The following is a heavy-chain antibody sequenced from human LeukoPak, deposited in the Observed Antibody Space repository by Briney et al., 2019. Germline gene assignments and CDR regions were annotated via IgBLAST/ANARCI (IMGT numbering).Heavy chain of an antibody. V-gene: IGHV3-7*01. CDR2: IKQDGSEK. Sequence: GGSLRLSCAASGFTFSSYWMSWVRQAPGKGLEWVANIKQDGSEKYYVDSVKGRFTISRDNAKNSLYLQMNSLRAEDTAVYYCARESSDWFSDAFDIWGQGTVVTVSS. CDR1: GFTFSSYW. D-gene: IGHD6-19*01. J-gene: IGHJ3*02. CDR3: ARESSDWFSDAFDI.